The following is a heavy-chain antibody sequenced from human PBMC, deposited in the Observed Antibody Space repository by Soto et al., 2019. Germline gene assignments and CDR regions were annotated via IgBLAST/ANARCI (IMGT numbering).Heavy chain of an antibody. J-gene: IGHJ6*02. CDR2: ISSSSSYI. D-gene: IGHD2-2*01. CDR1: GFTFSSYS. CDR3: AKINIVVVPAAKGGMDV. V-gene: IGHV3-21*01. Sequence: AGGSLRLSCAASGFTFSSYSMNWVRQAPGKGLEWVSSISSSSSYIYYADSVKGRFTISRDNAKNSLYLQMNSLRAEDTAVYYCAKINIVVVPAAKGGMDVWGQGTTVTVSS.